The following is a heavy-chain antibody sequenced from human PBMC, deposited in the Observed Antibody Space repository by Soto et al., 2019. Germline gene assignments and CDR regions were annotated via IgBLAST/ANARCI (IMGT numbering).Heavy chain of an antibody. CDR3: ARDGGSYCSGGSCPN. CDR1: GFTFVGHS. Sequence: SLRVCCGAFGFTFVGHSMNWIRQATGKGLEWVSYISSSSSTIYYADSVKGRFTISRDNAKNSLYLQMNSLRDEDTAVYYCARDGGSYCSGGSCPNWGQGTLVTVSS. J-gene: IGHJ4*02. CDR2: ISSSSSTI. D-gene: IGHD2-15*01. V-gene: IGHV3-48*02.